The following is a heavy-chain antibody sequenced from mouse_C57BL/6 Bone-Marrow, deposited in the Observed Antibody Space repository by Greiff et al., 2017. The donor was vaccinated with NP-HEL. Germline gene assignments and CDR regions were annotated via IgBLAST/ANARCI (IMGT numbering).Heavy chain of an antibody. D-gene: IGHD2-1*01. CDR1: GYTFTSYW. CDR3: TYGNYYYARDY. CDR2: LYPGNSDT. Sequence: VQLKESGTVLARPGASVKMSCKTSGYTFTSYWMHLVNQRPGQGLDWIVALYPGNSDTSYNQKFKGKAKLTAVTSASTAYMELSSLTNEDTAVYYCTYGNYYYARDYWGQGTSGTVTS. V-gene: IGHV1-5*01. J-gene: IGHJ4*01.